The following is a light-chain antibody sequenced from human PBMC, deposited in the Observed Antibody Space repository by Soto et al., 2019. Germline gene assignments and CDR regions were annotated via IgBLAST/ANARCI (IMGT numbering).Light chain of an antibody. CDR3: QQFGGSPPA. Sequence: ESMLTQFPGTLSLSPGERATLSCRASQSVSSRNLAWYQQKPGQAPRLLIYGASIRATGIPDRFSGSGSGTDFTLTIRRLEPEDFAVYYCQQFGGSPPAFGQGTKLEI. V-gene: IGKV3-20*01. J-gene: IGKJ2*01. CDR1: QSVSSRN. CDR2: GAS.